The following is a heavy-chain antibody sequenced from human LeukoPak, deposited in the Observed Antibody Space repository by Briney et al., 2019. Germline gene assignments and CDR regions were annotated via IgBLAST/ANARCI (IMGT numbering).Heavy chain of an antibody. J-gene: IGHJ6*02. V-gene: IGHV3-21*06. CDR1: GFTFSSYN. Sequence: GGLRLSCAASGFTFSSYNVNWVRQAPGKGLEWLSSIKNSANFIYYADSVKGRFTISRDNAKNSLYLQMSSLRVEDTAVYYCARWNGDCSTTSCPYYYGMDVWGQGTTVTVSS. D-gene: IGHD2-2*03. CDR3: ARWNGDCSTTSCPYYYGMDV. CDR2: IKNSANFI.